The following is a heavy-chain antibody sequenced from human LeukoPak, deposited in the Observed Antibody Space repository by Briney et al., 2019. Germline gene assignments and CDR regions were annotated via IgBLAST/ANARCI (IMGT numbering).Heavy chain of an antibody. CDR3: ATLTYYDHVWGSYRPLMGV. CDR1: GASISRYY. J-gene: IGHJ6*04. CDR2: LYYSGST. V-gene: IGHV4-59*12. Sequence: SETLSLTCTVSGASISRYYWSWIRQPPGKGLEWIGYLYYSGSTNYNHSLKSRVTISVDTSKNQFSLKLSSVTAADTAVYYCATLTYYDHVWGSYRPLMGVWGKGTTVTVSS. D-gene: IGHD3-16*02.